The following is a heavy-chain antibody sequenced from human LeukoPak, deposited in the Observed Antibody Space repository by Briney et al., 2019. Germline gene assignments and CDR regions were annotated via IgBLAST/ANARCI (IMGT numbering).Heavy chain of an antibody. CDR2: ISSSSSTI. CDR1: GFTFSSYS. Sequence: GSLRLSCAASGFTFSSYSMDWVRQAPGKGLEWVSYISSSSSTIYYADSVKGRFTISRDNAKNSLYLQMNSLRAEDTAVYYCARDPTWGIVVVPAPLWGKGTTVTVSS. V-gene: IGHV3-48*01. CDR3: ARDPTWGIVVVPAPL. J-gene: IGHJ6*04. D-gene: IGHD2-2*01.